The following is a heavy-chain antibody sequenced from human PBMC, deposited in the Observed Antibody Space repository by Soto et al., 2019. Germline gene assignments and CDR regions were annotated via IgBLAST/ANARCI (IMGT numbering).Heavy chain of an antibody. V-gene: IGHV3-30*03. Sequence: QVQLVESGGGVVQPGRSLRLSCAAFGVTLSNFGMHWVRQAPGKGLEWVTVISRDGSTMFYADSVKGRFPISRDSSRNTLYLQMNSLRAEDTAVYHCVGEVASGYWGQGTLVTVSS. D-gene: IGHD2-21*01. CDR3: VGEVASGY. CDR2: ISRDGSTM. CDR1: GVTLSNFG. J-gene: IGHJ4*02.